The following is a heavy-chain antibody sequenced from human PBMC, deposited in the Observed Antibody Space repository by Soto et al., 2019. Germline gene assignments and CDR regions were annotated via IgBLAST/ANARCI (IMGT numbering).Heavy chain of an antibody. CDR2: IYYSGST. CDR3: ARGDYSIYFDY. CDR1: GGSISSYY. J-gene: IGHJ4*02. V-gene: IGHV4-59*08. Sequence: PSETLSLTCTVSGGSISSYYWSWIRQPPGKGLEWIGYIYYSGSTNYNPSLKSRVTISVDTSKNQFSLKLSSVTVADTAVYYCARGDYSIYFDYWGQGTLVTVSS. D-gene: IGHD4-4*01.